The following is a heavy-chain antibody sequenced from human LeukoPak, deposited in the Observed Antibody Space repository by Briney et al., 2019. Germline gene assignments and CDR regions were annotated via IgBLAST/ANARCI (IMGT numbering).Heavy chain of an antibody. V-gene: IGHV3-30*02. D-gene: IGHD5/OR15-5a*01. J-gene: IGHJ6*03. Sequence: PGGSLRLSCAASGFSLSSYSMNWVRQAPGKGLEWVAFIGYDGNNKYYPDSVKGRFTISRDISKNTLYLQMNSLRAEDTAVYYCAKGPKQLLVRRSVWSYMDVWGKGTTVTIS. CDR2: IGYDGNNK. CDR1: GFSLSSYS. CDR3: AKGPKQLLVRRSVWSYMDV.